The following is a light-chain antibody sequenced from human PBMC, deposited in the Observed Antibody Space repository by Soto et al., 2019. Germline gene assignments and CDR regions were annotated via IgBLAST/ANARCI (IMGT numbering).Light chain of an antibody. CDR1: QSVGNNF. V-gene: IGKV3-20*01. Sequence: EIVLTQSPGTLSLSPGERAALSCRASQSVGNNFLGWYQQKPGQSPRLLIYHATNMATGIPDRFSGTASGTDFTLTISRLEPEDFAVYYCHQYASSPLTFGGGTKVEIK. CDR3: HQYASSPLT. CDR2: HAT. J-gene: IGKJ4*01.